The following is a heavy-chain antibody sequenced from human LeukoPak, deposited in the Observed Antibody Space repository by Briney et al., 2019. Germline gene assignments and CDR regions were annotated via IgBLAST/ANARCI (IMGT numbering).Heavy chain of an antibody. CDR3: ARVSFGYYYYGMDV. CDR2: IYHSGGT. V-gene: IGHV4-30-2*01. D-gene: IGHD3-16*01. Sequence: SETLSLTCAVSGGSISSGGYSWSWIRQPPGKGLEWTGYIYHSGGTYYNPSLKSRVTISVDRSKNQFSLKLSSVTAADTAVYYCARVSFGYYYYGMDVWGQGTTVTVSS. CDR1: GGSISSGGYS. J-gene: IGHJ6*02.